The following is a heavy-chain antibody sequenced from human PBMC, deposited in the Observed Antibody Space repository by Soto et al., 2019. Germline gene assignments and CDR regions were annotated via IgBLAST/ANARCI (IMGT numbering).Heavy chain of an antibody. CDR2: ISSSSSTI. CDR1: GFTFSSYS. CDR3: ARVFESDSSGYYYNSYNWFDP. D-gene: IGHD3-22*01. V-gene: IGHV3-48*02. Sequence: EVQLVESGGGLVQPGGSLRLSCAASGFTFSSYSMNWVRQAPGKGLEWVSYISSSSSTIYYADSVKGRFTISRDNAKNALYLQMNSLRDEDTAVYYCARVFESDSSGYYYNSYNWFDPWGQGNLVTVSS. J-gene: IGHJ5*02.